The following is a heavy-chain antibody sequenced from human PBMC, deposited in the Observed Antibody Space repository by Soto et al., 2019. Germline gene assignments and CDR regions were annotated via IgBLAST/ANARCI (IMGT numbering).Heavy chain of an antibody. V-gene: IGHV1-2*02. J-gene: IGHJ4*02. Sequence: QVQLVQSGAEVKKPGASVKVSCKASGYTFTGYYMHWVRQAPGQGLEWMGWINPNSGGRNYAQKFQGRVTMTRDTSISTAYMELSRLRSDDTAVYYCARDGEIVVVTATLDYWGQGTLVTVSS. D-gene: IGHD2-21*02. CDR2: INPNSGGR. CDR3: ARDGEIVVVTATLDY. CDR1: GYTFTGYY.